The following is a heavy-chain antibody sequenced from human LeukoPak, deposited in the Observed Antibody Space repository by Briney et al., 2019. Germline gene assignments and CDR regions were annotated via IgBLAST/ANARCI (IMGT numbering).Heavy chain of an antibody. D-gene: IGHD6-25*01. CDR2: IPDDGSNK. J-gene: IGHJ4*02. CDR1: GFTFSSYG. Sequence: SLRLSCAASGFTFSSYGMHWVRQAPGKGLEWVAVIPDDGSNKYYADSVKGRFTISRDNSKNTLYLQMNSLRAEDTAVYYCAKDFLSRPSGVDYWGQGTLVTVSS. V-gene: IGHV3-30*18. CDR3: AKDFLSRPSGVDY.